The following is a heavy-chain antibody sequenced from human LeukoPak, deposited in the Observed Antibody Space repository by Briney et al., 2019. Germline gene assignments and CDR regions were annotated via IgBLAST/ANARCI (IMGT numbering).Heavy chain of an antibody. CDR2: ISWNTNNI. CDR1: GLLFAVYA. J-gene: IGHJ5*02. D-gene: IGHD4-17*01. V-gene: IGHV3-9*01. Sequence: GRSPGLFCAASGLLFAVYAKHWGPETPGKGLGGGSGISWNTNNIGYADSVKGRFTISRDNTKNSLYLQMNSLRVEDTALYYCAKAPGVTTGWFDPWGQGTLVTVSS. CDR3: AKAPGVTTGWFDP.